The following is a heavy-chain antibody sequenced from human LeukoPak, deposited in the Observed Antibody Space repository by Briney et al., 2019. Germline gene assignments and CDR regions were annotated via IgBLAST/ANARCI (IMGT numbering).Heavy chain of an antibody. CDR3: ARVASDSSGWYEDNFDY. Sequence: GASVKVSCKASGYTFTSYGISWVRQAPGQGPEWMGWISPYNGNTNYAQKLQGRVTMTTDTSTSTAYMELRSLRSDDTAVYYCARVASDSSGWYEDNFDYWGQGTLVTVSS. V-gene: IGHV1-18*01. CDR2: ISPYNGNT. J-gene: IGHJ4*02. CDR1: GYTFTSYG. D-gene: IGHD6-19*01.